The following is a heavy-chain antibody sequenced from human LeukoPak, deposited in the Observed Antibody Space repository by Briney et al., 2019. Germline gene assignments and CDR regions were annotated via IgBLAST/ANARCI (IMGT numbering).Heavy chain of an antibody. Sequence: GGSLRLSCAASGFTFRSYVMSWVRQAPGKGLVWVSRINTDGSNSNYATSVKGRFTMSRDNALNTLYLQMSSLTAEDTAVYYCVRGSAAAKNAFDVWGQGTTVSVSS. CDR1: GFTFRSYV. V-gene: IGHV3-74*01. CDR3: VRGSAAAKNAFDV. D-gene: IGHD6-13*01. CDR2: INTDGSNS. J-gene: IGHJ3*01.